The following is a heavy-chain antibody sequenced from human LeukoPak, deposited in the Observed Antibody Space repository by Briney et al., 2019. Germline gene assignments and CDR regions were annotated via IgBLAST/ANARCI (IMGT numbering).Heavy chain of an antibody. V-gene: IGHV3-23*01. CDR2: IRPSGDNT. CDR3: AKRGAEVGTTVAPGDY. CDR1: GFTFSSYD. D-gene: IGHD1-26*01. J-gene: IGHJ4*02. Sequence: GGSLRLSCAASGFTFSSYDMTWVRQAPGRGLEWVSSIRPSGDNTYYGDSVKGQFTISRDNSKNTLYLQMNSLRAEDTAIYYCAKRGAEVGTTVAPGDYWGQGTLVTVSS.